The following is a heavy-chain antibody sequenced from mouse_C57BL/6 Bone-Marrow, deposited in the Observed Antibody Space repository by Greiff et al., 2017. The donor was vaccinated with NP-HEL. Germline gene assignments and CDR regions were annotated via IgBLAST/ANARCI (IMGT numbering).Heavy chain of an antibody. D-gene: IGHD2-5*01. CDR1: GYTFTSYW. J-gene: IGHJ2*01. Sequence: QVQLKQPGAELVKPGASVKMSCKASGYTFTSYWITWVKQRPGQGLEWIGDIYPGSGSTNYNEKFKSKATLTVDTSSSTAYMQLSSLTSEDSAVYYCARSPYYSNSYYFDYWGQGTTLTVSS. CDR3: ARSPYYSNSYYFDY. V-gene: IGHV1-55*01. CDR2: IYPGSGST.